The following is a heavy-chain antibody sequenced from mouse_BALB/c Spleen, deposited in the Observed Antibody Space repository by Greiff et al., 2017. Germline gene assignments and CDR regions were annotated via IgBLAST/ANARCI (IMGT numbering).Heavy chain of an antibody. V-gene: IGHV14-4*02. CDR2: IDPENGDT. Sequence: VQLKQSGAELVRSGASVKLSCTASGFNIKDYYMHWVKQRPEQGLEWIGWIDPENGDTEYAPKFQGKATMTADTSSNTAYLQLSSLTSEDTAVYYCNAFITTATVYAMDYWGQGTSVTVSS. D-gene: IGHD1-2*01. CDR1: GFNIKDYY. CDR3: NAFITTATVYAMDY. J-gene: IGHJ4*01.